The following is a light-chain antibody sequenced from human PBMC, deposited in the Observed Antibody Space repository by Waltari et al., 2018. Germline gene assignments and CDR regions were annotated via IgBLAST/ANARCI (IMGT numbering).Light chain of an antibody. CDR2: GAS. Sequence: IVMTQSPATLSVSPGERATLSCRASQSISTNLAWFQEKPGQAPMLLIYGASTRATGVPARFSGSGSGTYFTRVISSLQSEDFAVYYCQQYDKWLRYSFGQGTKLEIK. J-gene: IGKJ2*01. CDR1: QSISTN. CDR3: QQYDKWLRYS. V-gene: IGKV3-15*01.